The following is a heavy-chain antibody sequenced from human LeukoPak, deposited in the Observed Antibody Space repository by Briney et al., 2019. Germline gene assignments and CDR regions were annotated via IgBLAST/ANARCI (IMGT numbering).Heavy chain of an antibody. CDR1: GFTFSNAW. Sequence: KPGGSLRLSCAASGFTFSNAWMSWVRQAPGKGLEWVGRIKSKTDGGTTDYAAPVKGRFTISRDDSKNTLYLQMNSLKTEDTAVYYCTTDALLWFGELLYPFDYWGQGTLVTVSS. V-gene: IGHV3-15*01. D-gene: IGHD3-10*01. CDR2: IKSKTDGGTT. CDR3: TTDALLWFGELLYPFDY. J-gene: IGHJ4*02.